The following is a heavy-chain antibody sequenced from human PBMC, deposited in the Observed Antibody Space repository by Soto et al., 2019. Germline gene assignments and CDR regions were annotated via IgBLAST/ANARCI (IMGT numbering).Heavy chain of an antibody. CDR2: INSNGGST. J-gene: IGHJ4*02. V-gene: IGHV3-64*01. Sequence: EVQLVESGGGLVQPGGSLRLSCAASGFTFSSYAMHWVRQDPGKGMECVSAINSNGGSTYYANSVKGRFTISRDNSKNMLYLQMGSLRAEYMAVYYCARLGTTYYFDYWGQGTLVTVSS. CDR3: ARLGTTYYFDY. D-gene: IGHD4-17*01. CDR1: GFTFSSYA.